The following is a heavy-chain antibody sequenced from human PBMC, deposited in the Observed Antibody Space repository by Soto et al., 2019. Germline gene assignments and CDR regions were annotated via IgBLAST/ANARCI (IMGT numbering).Heavy chain of an antibody. CDR3: ARGGISHWAYFYYMDV. CDR1: GGSLSDYF. Sequence: VQLQQWGAGLLKPSETLSLTCVVSGGSLSDYFCSWIRQPPGMALEWIGEINHLGSINYNPSLKSRVTMSVDTSKNQFSLTLNSVTAAYTATYYCARGGISHWAYFYYMDVWDRGTTVTVSS. V-gene: IGHV4-34*01. CDR2: INHLGSI. D-gene: IGHD2-21*01. J-gene: IGHJ6*03.